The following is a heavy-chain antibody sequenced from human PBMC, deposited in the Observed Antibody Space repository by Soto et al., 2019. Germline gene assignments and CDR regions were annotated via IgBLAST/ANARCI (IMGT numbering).Heavy chain of an antibody. Sequence: SDTLSLTCTFYGLSISGYYLSWIRHPPGKGLEYIGYMFYSGSPNYNPSLKSRVTMSVDTSTNQFSLKLSSVTAADTAVYYCASLSSSFHYYGMDVWGQGTTVTVSS. V-gene: IGHV4-59*01. CDR1: GLSISGYY. CDR3: ASLSSSFHYYGMDV. D-gene: IGHD6-6*01. CDR2: MFYSGSP. J-gene: IGHJ6*02.